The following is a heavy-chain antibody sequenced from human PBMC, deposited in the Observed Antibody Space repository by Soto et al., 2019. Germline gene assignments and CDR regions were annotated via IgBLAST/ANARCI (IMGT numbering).Heavy chain of an antibody. CDR1: GGSFSGYY. J-gene: IGHJ5*02. CDR3: ARGRDSSSAYNWFDP. Sequence: SETLSLTCAVYGGSFSGYYWSWIRQPPGKGLEWIGEINHSGSTNYNPSLKSRVTISVDTSKNQFSLKLSSVTAADTAVYYCARGRDSSSAYNWFDPWGQGTLVTVSS. V-gene: IGHV4-34*01. D-gene: IGHD6-6*01. CDR2: INHSGST.